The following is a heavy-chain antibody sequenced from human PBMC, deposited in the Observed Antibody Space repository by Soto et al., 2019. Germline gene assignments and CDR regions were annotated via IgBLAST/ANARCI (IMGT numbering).Heavy chain of an antibody. V-gene: IGHV3-33*01. J-gene: IGHJ6*02. CDR3: AREVDAGYSSSWYYYYGMDV. CDR1: GFTFSSYG. CDR2: IWYDGSNK. Sequence: GGSLRLSCAASGFTFSSYGMHWVRQAPGKGLEWVAVIWYDGSNKYYADSVKGRFTISRDNSKNTLYLQMNSLRAEDTAVYYCAREVDAGYSSSWYYYYGMDVWGQGTTVTVSS. D-gene: IGHD6-13*01.